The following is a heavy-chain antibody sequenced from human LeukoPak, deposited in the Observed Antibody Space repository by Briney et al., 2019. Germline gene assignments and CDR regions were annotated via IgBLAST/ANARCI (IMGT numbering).Heavy chain of an antibody. CDR1: GYTFTSYG. Sequence: ASVKVSCKASGYTFTSYGISWVRQAPGQGLEWMGWISAYNGNTNYAQKLQGRVTMTTDTSTSTAYMELRSLRAEDTAVYYCAKDYAIRVIAAHLHYWGQGTLVTVSS. V-gene: IGHV1-18*01. D-gene: IGHD6-6*01. CDR2: ISAYNGNT. CDR3: AKDYAIRVIAAHLHY. J-gene: IGHJ4*02.